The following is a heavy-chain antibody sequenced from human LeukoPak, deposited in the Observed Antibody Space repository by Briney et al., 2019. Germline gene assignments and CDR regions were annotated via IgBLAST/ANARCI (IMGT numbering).Heavy chain of an antibody. D-gene: IGHD3-22*01. J-gene: IGHJ4*02. CDR3: ARESDSSGAFDY. Sequence: TSQTLSLTCTVSGGSISSGDYYWSWIRQPPGKGLEWIGYIYYSGSTYYNPSLKSRVTISVDTSKNQFSLKLSSVTAADTAVYYCARESDSSGAFDYWGQRTLVTVSS. V-gene: IGHV4-30-4*08. CDR1: GGSISSGDYY. CDR2: IYYSGST.